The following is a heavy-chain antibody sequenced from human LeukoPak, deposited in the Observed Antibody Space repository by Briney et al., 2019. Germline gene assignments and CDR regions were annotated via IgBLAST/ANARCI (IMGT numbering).Heavy chain of an antibody. CDR3: ARGNYGDYWYFQH. V-gene: IGHV4-59*01. Sequence: SETLSLTCTVSGGSISSYYWSWIRQPPGKGLEWIGYIYYSGSTNYNPSLKSRVTISVDTPKNQFSLKLSSVTAADTAVYYCARGNYGDYWYFQHWGQGTLVTVSS. CDR2: IYYSGST. CDR1: GGSISSYY. D-gene: IGHD4-17*01. J-gene: IGHJ1*01.